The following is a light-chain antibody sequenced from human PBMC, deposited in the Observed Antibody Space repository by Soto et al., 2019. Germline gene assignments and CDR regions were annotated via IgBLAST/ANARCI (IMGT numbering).Light chain of an antibody. J-gene: IGKJ5*01. Sequence: DIQMTQSPSSLSASVEDRVTITCRASQNIGSYLMWYQQKPGKAPKLLIYAAFSLQSGVPSRFSGSGSGTDFTLTISSLQPEDFATYYCHQSHSTPFTFGQGTRLEIK. CDR3: HQSHSTPFT. CDR1: QNIGSY. CDR2: AAF. V-gene: IGKV1-39*01.